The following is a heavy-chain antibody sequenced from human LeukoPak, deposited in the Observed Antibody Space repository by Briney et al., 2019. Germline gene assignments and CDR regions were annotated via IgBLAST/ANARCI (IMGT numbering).Heavy chain of an antibody. V-gene: IGHV4-4*02. J-gene: IGHJ5*02. CDR3: TRYGSGSHHP. Sequence: SGTLSLTCAVSGGSISSSDWWRGGRQPPGKGLEGIGEIYHSGSTNYNPSLKSRVTISVDNSKNQFSLKLSSVTAADTAVYYCTRYGSGSHHPWGQGTLVTVSS. D-gene: IGHD3-10*01. CDR2: IYHSGST. CDR1: GGSISSSDW.